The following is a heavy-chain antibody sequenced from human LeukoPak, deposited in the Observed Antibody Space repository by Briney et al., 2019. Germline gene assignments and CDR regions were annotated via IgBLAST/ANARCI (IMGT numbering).Heavy chain of an antibody. Sequence: GASVKVSCKASGYTFTGYYMHWVRQAPGQGLEWMGWINPNSGGTNYAQKFQGRVTMTRDTSISTAYMELSRLRSDDTAVYYCARDPFRDYTAFDIWGQGTMVTVSS. CDR2: INPNSGGT. D-gene: IGHD5-24*01. CDR1: GYTFTGYY. J-gene: IGHJ3*02. V-gene: IGHV1-2*02. CDR3: ARDPFRDYTAFDI.